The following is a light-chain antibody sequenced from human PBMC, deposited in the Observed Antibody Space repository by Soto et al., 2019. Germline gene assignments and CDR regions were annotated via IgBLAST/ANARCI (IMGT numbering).Light chain of an antibody. CDR2: GAS. CDR1: QSVSSSY. V-gene: IGKV3-20*01. CDR3: QQYGSSPT. J-gene: IGKJ2*01. Sequence: EIVLTQSPGTLSLSPGERATLSCRASQSVSSSYLAWYQQKPGQAPSLLIYGASSRATGIPARFSGSGSGTDFTLTISRLEPEDFAVYYCQQYGSSPTFGQGTKLEIK.